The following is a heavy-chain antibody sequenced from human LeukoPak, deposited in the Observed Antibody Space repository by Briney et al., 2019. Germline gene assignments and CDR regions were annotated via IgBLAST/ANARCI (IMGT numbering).Heavy chain of an antibody. CDR1: GFTFSSYA. V-gene: IGHV3-23*01. D-gene: IGHD3-22*01. CDR3: AKDISPMIVGLGDH. CDR2: ISGSGGST. J-gene: IGHJ5*02. Sequence: GGSLRLSCAASGFTFSSYAMSWVRQAPGKGLEWVSGISGSGGSTYHADSVKGRFTISRDNSKNTLYLQMNSLRAENTDVYYCAKDISPMIVGLGDHWGQGTLVTVSS.